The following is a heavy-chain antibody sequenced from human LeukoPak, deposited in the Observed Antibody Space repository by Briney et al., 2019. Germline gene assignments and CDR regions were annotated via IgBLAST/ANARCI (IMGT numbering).Heavy chain of an antibody. CDR1: GFTFSSYA. CDR3: ARDSWTYYYDSSGDPPGAFDI. Sequence: GGSLRLSCAASGFTFSSYAMHWVRQAAGKGLEWVAVISYHGSNKYYADSVKGRFTISRDNSKNTLYLQMNSLRAEDTAVYYCARDSWTYYYDSSGDPPGAFDIWGRGTMVTVSS. V-gene: IGHV3-30-3*01. J-gene: IGHJ3*02. D-gene: IGHD3-22*01. CDR2: ISYHGSNK.